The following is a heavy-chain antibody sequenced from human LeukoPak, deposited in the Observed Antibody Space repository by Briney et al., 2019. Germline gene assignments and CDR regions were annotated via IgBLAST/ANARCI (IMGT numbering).Heavy chain of an antibody. J-gene: IGHJ4*02. CDR2: ISGSSSTI. CDR1: GFTVSSNY. D-gene: IGHD3-3*01. V-gene: IGHV3-11*04. Sequence: PGGSLRLSCAASGFTVSSNYMSWVRQAPGKGLEWVSYISGSSSTIYYADSVKGRFSISRDNAKNSLYLQMNSLRAEDTAVYYCARERGYDSWSGSRVLFDHWGQGTLVTVSS. CDR3: ARERGYDSWSGSRVLFDH.